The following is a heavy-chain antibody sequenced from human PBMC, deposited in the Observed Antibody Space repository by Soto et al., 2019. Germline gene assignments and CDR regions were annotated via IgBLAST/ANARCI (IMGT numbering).Heavy chain of an antibody. V-gene: IGHV3-48*02. CDR3: ARDRVGLDY. CDR2: ISTTRTTI. D-gene: IGHD3-16*01. J-gene: IGHJ4*02. Sequence: EVQLVESGGGLVQPGGSRKLSCEASGFTFSNYNMNWVRQAPGKGLEWLAYISTTRTTIYYADSVKGRFTIARDNVKSSLYLYMNSLRDEATAGYYCARDRVGLDYWGQGTLVNASA. CDR1: GFTFSNYN.